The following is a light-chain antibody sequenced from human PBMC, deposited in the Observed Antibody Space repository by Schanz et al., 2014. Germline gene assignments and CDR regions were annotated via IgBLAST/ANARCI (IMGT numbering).Light chain of an antibody. Sequence: EVVLTQSPATLSLSPGERATLSCRASQSVGNSLAWYQHKPGQAPRLLIYGASSRATGIPDRFSGSGSGTDFTLTITRLEPEDFAVYFCQQYGSSLWTFGQGTKVEIK. J-gene: IGKJ1*01. CDR3: QQYGSSLWT. V-gene: IGKV3-20*01. CDR2: GAS. CDR1: QSVGNS.